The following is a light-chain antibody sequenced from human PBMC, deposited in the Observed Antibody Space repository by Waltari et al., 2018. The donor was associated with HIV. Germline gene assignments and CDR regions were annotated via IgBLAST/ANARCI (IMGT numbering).Light chain of an antibody. CDR1: QSISSY. CDR2: TAS. V-gene: IGKV1-39*01. Sequence: DIQMTQSPSSLSASVGDRVTITCRASQSISSYLNWYQQKPGDAPKLLIYTASSLQSGVPSRFSGSGSGTDFTLTISSLQPEDFGTYYCQQSYNNPRAFGQGTKVEIK. CDR3: QQSYNNPRA. J-gene: IGKJ1*01.